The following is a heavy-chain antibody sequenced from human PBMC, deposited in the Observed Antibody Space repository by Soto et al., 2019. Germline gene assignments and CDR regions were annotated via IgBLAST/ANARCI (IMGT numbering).Heavy chain of an antibody. Sequence: PGGSLRLSCTASGFTFGDYAMSWFRQAPGKGLEWVGFIRSKAYGGTTEYAASVKGRFTISRDDSKSIAYLQMNSLKTEDTAVYYCTRIYDYIWGSYRPTENEFDYWGQGTLVTVSS. J-gene: IGHJ4*02. CDR2: IRSKAYGGTT. CDR1: GFTFGDYA. D-gene: IGHD3-16*02. CDR3: TRIYDYIWGSYRPTENEFDY. V-gene: IGHV3-49*03.